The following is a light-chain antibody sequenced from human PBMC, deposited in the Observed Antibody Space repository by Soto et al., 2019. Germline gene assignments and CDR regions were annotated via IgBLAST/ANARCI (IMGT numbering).Light chain of an antibody. Sequence: DIQMTQSPSSLSASVGDRVTITCRASQSISNNLNRYQQKPGKAPKLLIYAASSLQNGVPSSFSGSGSGADFNLTISSLQPEDFATYYCQQNYSAPYSFGRGTRLEIK. J-gene: IGKJ2*01. CDR3: QQNYSAPYS. CDR1: QSISNN. V-gene: IGKV1-39*01. CDR2: AAS.